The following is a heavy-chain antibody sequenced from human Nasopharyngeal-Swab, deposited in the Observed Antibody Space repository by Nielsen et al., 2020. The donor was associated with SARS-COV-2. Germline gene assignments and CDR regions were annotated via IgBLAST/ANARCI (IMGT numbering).Heavy chain of an antibody. Sequence: SGPTLVKPTQTLTLTCTFSGFSLRTSGMCVTRIRQPPGKALEWLARIDWDGDKYYSTSLKTRLTISKDTSNNRVVLTMTNMDPVDTATYYCARVDVDTSMTHWGQGTLVTVSS. CDR2: IDWDGDK. V-gene: IGHV2-70*11. D-gene: IGHD5-18*01. CDR3: ARVDVDTSMTH. J-gene: IGHJ4*02. CDR1: GFSLRTSGMC.